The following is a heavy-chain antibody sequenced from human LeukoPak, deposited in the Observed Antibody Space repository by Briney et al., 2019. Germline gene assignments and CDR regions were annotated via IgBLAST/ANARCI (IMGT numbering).Heavy chain of an antibody. V-gene: IGHV3-23*01. CDR2: ISRSGGNS. D-gene: IGHD7-27*01. CDR3: AKTPSWGSWSYFDY. J-gene: IGHJ4*02. CDR1: GFTQNA. Sequence: GGSLSLSCEAPGFTQNAMGWVRQAPGKGLEWVASISRSGGNSHYADSVKGWFTISRDNSKNSLYLQMKSLRAEDTALYHCAKTPSWGSWSYFDYWGLGTLVTVSP.